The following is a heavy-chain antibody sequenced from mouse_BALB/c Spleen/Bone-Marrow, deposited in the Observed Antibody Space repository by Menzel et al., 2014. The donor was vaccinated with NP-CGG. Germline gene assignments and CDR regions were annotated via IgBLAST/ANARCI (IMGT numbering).Heavy chain of an antibody. V-gene: IGHV14-3*02. Sequence: VQLKQSGAELVKPGASVKLSCTASGFNIKDTYMHWVKQRPEQGLEWIGRIDPANGNTKYDPKFQGKPTITADTSSNTAYLQLSSLTSEDPAVYYCARYRLGTYFYYWGEGTTPTVSS. CDR1: GFNIKDTY. J-gene: IGHJ2*01. CDR3: ARYRLGTYFYY. D-gene: IGHD2-14*01. CDR2: IDPANGNT.